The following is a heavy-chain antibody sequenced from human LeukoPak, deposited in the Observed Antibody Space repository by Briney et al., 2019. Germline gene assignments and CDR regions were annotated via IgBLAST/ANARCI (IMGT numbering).Heavy chain of an antibody. J-gene: IGHJ4*02. Sequence: SETLSLTCAVYGRSFSPYYWSWIRQPPGKGLEWIGEINHSGSTNYNPSLKSRVTISVDTSKNQFSLRLSSVTAADTAVYYCARGGFYCGGDCYVDYWGQGTLATVSS. V-gene: IGHV4-34*01. CDR3: ARGGFYCGGDCYVDY. CDR1: GRSFSPYY. D-gene: IGHD2-21*02. CDR2: INHSGST.